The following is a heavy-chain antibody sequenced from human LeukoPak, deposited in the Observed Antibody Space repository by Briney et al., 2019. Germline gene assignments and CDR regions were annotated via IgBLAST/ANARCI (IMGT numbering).Heavy chain of an antibody. CDR3: ARDGDAIVVGPSSSHRHSKGLDV. CDR1: GGTLRDSA. J-gene: IGHJ6*04. CDR2: IIPTFGRA. Sequence: ASVKVSCKISGGTLRDSAITWVRQAPGQGLEWMEGIIPTFGRANYAQRFQGRVMITAEISNNIVYLELNGLRSEETAVYYCARDGDAIVVGPSSSHRHSKGLDVWGKGTTVTVSS. D-gene: IGHD2-2*01. V-gene: IGHV1-69*06.